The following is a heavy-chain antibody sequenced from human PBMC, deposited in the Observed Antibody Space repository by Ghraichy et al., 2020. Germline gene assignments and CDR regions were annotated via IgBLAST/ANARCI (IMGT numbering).Heavy chain of an antibody. D-gene: IGHD6-13*01. CDR3: ARDADSSWLDD. V-gene: IGHV1-2*02. Sequence: ASVKVSCRASGNTFTGYYMHWVRQAPGQGLEWMGWINPNSGGTNYAQKFQDRVTMTRDTSINTLYMELSRLRSDETAVYYCARDADSSWLDDWGQGTLITVSS. CDR1: GNTFTGYY. CDR2: INPNSGGT. J-gene: IGHJ4*02.